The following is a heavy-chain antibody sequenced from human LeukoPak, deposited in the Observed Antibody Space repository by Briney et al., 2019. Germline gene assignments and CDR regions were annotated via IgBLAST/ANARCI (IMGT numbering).Heavy chain of an antibody. CDR3: ARSRGYCTGGTCYRGVDD. D-gene: IGHD2-15*01. Sequence: ASVKVSCKASGGTFSSYAISWVRQAPGQGLEWMGWITTYNGYANYAQKFQGRVTMTTDTSTSTAYMDLRSLRSDDTAMYFCARSRGYCTGGTCYRGVDDWGQGTLVTVSS. CDR1: GGTFSSYA. J-gene: IGHJ4*02. V-gene: IGHV1-18*01. CDR2: ITTYNGYA.